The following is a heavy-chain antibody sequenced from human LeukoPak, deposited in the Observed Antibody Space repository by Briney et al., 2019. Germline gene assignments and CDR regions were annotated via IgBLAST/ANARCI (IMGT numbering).Heavy chain of an antibody. CDR1: GFAFSSYG. CDR2: ISNSGGSL. V-gene: IGHV3-23*01. J-gene: IGHJ4*02. Sequence: PGGSPRLSCAASGFAFSSYGMSWVRQAPGKGLEWVSAISNSGGSLYHADSVKGRFTISRDNFKNTLYLQMNSLRAEDTALYYCAKARGSSWYEFDCWGQGTLVTVSP. D-gene: IGHD6-13*01. CDR3: AKARGSSWYEFDC.